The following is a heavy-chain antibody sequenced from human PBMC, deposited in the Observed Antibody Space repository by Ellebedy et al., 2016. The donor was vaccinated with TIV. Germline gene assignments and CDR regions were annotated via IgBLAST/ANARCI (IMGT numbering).Heavy chain of an antibody. CDR1: GYSFSSYW. V-gene: IGHV5-51*01. D-gene: IGHD3-10*01. Sequence: GESLKISCQGSGYSFSSYWIAWVRQMPGKGLELMGVIYPGDSHTKYSPSFQGQVTISADKSSSTAYLQWSSLKASDTAMYYCARQGGGSTNSDYWGQGTLVTVSS. CDR2: IYPGDSHT. CDR3: ARQGGGSTNSDY. J-gene: IGHJ4*02.